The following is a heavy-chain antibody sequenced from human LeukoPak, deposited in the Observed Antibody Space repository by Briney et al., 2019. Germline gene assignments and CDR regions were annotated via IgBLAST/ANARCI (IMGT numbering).Heavy chain of an antibody. J-gene: IGHJ4*02. Sequence: RASVKVSCKASGYTFTSYYMHWVRQAPGQGLEWMGIINPSGGSTSYAQKFQGRVTMTRDTSTSTVYMELSSLRSEDTAMYYCARAYYDFWSGYYVDYWGQGTLVTVSS. CDR1: GYTFTSYY. CDR3: ARAYYDFWSGYYVDY. V-gene: IGHV1-46*03. D-gene: IGHD3-3*01. CDR2: INPSGGST.